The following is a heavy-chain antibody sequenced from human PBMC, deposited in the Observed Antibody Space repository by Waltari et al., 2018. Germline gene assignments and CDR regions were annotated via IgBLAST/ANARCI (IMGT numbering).Heavy chain of an antibody. CDR3: ARDWGTGDGIDY. CDR2: INPATGGA. D-gene: IGHD3-16*01. CDR1: GYTFSGYY. V-gene: IGHV1-2*02. J-gene: IGHJ4*01. Sequence: QVHLVQSGAEVKRPGASVKVSCEASGYTFSGYYIHWVRQAPGQGLEWLGWINPATGGAHLSQKFQGRVTLTRDTSISTSYMELTRLTSDDTAVYYCARDWGTGDGIDYWGHGTLVTVSS.